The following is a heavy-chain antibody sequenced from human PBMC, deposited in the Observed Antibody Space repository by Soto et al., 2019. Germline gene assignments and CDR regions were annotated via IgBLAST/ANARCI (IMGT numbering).Heavy chain of an antibody. CDR1: GGSISSYY. V-gene: IGHV4-59*01. CDR3: ARSRRYSGYPPGYYYYGMDV. J-gene: IGHJ6*02. CDR2: IYYSGST. Sequence: KPSETLSLTCTVSGGSISSYYWSWIRQPPGKGLEWIGYIYYSGSTNYNPSLKSRVTISVDTSKNQFSLKLSSVTAADTAVYYCARSRRYSGYPPGYYYYGMDVWGQGTTVTVSS. D-gene: IGHD5-12*01.